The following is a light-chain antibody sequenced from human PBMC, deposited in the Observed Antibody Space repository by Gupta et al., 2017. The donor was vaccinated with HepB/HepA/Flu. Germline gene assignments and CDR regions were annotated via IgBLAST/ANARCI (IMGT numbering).Light chain of an antibody. V-gene: IGKV1-5*03. CDR3: QQDNSYSGT. J-gene: IGKJ1*01. CDR1: QTISSW. Sequence: DIQMTQSPSTLSASVGDRVTITCRASQTISSWLAWYQQKPGKAPKLLIYKASNLESGVPSRFSGSGSGTXFTLTIXSLQPDDFATYYCQQDNSYSGTFGXGTKMEIK. CDR2: KAS.